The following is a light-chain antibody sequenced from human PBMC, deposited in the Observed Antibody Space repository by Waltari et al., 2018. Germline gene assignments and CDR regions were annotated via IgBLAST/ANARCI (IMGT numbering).Light chain of an antibody. CDR3: QRHDDWPWT. Sequence: EVVMTQSPATLSMSPGERATLSCRASQSVSYKLAWYQQKPGLAPRLLIYDASTRATGVPARFSGSGSGTEFTLTISSLQSEDFAVYYCQRHDDWPWTFGQGTKVEIK. J-gene: IGKJ1*01. V-gene: IGKV3-15*01. CDR1: QSVSYK. CDR2: DAS.